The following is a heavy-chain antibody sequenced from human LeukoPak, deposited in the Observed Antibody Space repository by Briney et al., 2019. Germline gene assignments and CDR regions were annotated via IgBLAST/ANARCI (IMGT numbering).Heavy chain of an antibody. J-gene: IGHJ3*02. Sequence: GGSLRLFCAASKFTFSNYYMSWIRQAPGKGLEWVSYISSSSTYTDYADSVKGRFTISRDNAKNSLYLQMNSLRAEDTAVYYCARGRGSGSRWGGAFDIWGQGTVVTVSS. CDR3: ARGRGSGSRWGGAFDI. CDR1: KFTFSNYY. CDR2: ISSSSTYT. D-gene: IGHD3-10*01. V-gene: IGHV3-11*05.